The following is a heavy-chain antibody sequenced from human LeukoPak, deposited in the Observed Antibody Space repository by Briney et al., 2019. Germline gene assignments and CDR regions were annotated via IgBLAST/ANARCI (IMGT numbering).Heavy chain of an antibody. CDR2: IKSDGGTT. J-gene: IGHJ4*02. CDR1: GFTFSSYA. D-gene: IGHD5-18*01. CDR3: ATYRQVLLPFES. Sequence: GGSLRLSCAASGFTFSSYAMSWVRQAPGKGLEWIGRIKSDGGTTDYAAPVKGRFTISRDDSKNTLYLQMNSLRAEDTAIYYCATYRQVLLPFESWGQGTLVTVSS. V-gene: IGHV3-15*01.